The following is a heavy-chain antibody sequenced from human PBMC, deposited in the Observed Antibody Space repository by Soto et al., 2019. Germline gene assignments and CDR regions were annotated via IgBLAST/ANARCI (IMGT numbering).Heavy chain of an antibody. D-gene: IGHD3-10*01. V-gene: IGHV1-8*01. CDR1: GYTFTSFD. CDR3: ARGPIYGSGSYLSDP. Sequence: QVQLVQSGAEVKNPGASVKVSCKASGYTFTSFDINWVRQATGQGLEWMGWMNPNSGNTGYAQKFQGRVTMTRNTDXXTAYMELSSLRSEDTAVYYCARGPIYGSGSYLSDPWGQGTLVTVSS. CDR2: MNPNSGNT. J-gene: IGHJ5*02.